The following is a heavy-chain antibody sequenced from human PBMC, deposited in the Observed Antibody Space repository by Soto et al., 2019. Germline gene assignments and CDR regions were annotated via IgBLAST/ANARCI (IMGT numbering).Heavy chain of an antibody. CDR2: INAGNGNT. D-gene: IGHD6-13*01. J-gene: IGHJ4*02. V-gene: IGHV1-3*01. CDR1: GYTFTSYA. Sequence: QVQLVQSGAEVKKPGASVKVSCKASGYTFTSYAMHWVRQAPGQRLEWMRWINAGNGNTKYSQKFQGRVTITRDTCVSRAYMELSSLRSEDTAVYYCAREVASSSWPYFDYWGQGTLVTVSS. CDR3: AREVASSSWPYFDY.